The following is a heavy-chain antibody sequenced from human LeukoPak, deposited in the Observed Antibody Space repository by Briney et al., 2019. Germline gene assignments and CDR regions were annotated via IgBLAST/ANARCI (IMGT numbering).Heavy chain of an antibody. CDR3: AAGTTGTTWIDY. V-gene: IGHV1-46*01. D-gene: IGHD1-1*01. CDR1: GYTFTSYY. Sequence: ASVKVSCKASGYTFTSYYMHWVRQAPGQGLEWMGIINPSGGSTSYAQKFQGRVTMTRDTSISTAYMELSRLRSDDTAVYYCAAGTTGTTWIDYWGQGTLVTVSS. CDR2: INPSGGST. J-gene: IGHJ4*02.